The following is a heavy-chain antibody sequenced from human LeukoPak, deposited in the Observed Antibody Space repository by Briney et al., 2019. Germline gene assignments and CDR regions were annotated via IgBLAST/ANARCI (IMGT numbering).Heavy chain of an antibody. CDR1: GYTFSRYG. D-gene: IGHD1-26*01. CDR3: GRDWDWHVQF. V-gene: IGHV1-18*01. Sequence: ASVKVSCKTSGYTFSRYGFSWVRQAPGQGLEWVGWIGVFNGNRNYAKSVQGRITLTADTSTNTTYMELRSLTSDDTAVYFCGRDWDWHVQFWGQGTLITVSS. CDR2: IGVFNGNR. J-gene: IGHJ4*02.